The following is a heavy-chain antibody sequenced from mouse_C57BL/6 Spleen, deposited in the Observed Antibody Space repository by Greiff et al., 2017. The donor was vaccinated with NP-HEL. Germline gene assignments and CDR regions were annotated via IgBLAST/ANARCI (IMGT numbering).Heavy chain of an antibody. D-gene: IGHD2-4*01. CDR3: ARWENYDYGAWFAY. J-gene: IGHJ3*01. Sequence: QVQLQQPGAELVRPGTSVKLSCKASGYTFTSYWMHWVKQRPGQGLEWIGVIDPSDSYTNYNQKFKGKATLTVDTSSSTAYMQLSSLTSEDSAVYYCARWENYDYGAWFAYWGQGTLVTVSA. V-gene: IGHV1-59*01. CDR2: IDPSDSYT. CDR1: GYTFTSYW.